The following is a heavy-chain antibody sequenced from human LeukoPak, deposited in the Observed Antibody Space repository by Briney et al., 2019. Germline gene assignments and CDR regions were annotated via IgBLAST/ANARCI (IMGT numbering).Heavy chain of an antibody. Sequence: PGGSLRLSCAASGFTFSSYAMSWVRQAPGKGLEWVSAISGSGGSTYYADSVKGRFTISRDNSKNPLYLQMNSLRAEDTAVYYCAKDRGGLRYFDWLLVRWFDYWGQGTLVTVSS. J-gene: IGHJ4*02. CDR3: AKDRGGLRYFDWLLVRWFDY. D-gene: IGHD3-9*01. CDR2: ISGSGGST. V-gene: IGHV3-23*01. CDR1: GFTFSSYA.